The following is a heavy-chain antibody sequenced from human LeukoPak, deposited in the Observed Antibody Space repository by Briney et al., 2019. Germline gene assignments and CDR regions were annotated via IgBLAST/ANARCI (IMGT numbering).Heavy chain of an antibody. CDR1: GGTFSSYT. V-gene: IGHV1-69*02. CDR3: ARVRSGSNWFDP. CDR2: IIPILGIA. Sequence: SVKVSCKATGGTFSSYTISWVRQAPGQGLEWMGRIIPILGIANYAQKFQGRVTITADKSTSTAYMELSSLRSEDTAVYYCARVRSGSNWFDPWGQGTLVTVSS. D-gene: IGHD1-26*01. J-gene: IGHJ5*02.